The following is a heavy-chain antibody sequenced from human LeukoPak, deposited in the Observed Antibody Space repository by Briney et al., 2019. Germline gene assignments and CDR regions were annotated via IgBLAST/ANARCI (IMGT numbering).Heavy chain of an antibody. D-gene: IGHD1-26*01. CDR3: ARAHTSIVGATTFDY. CDR2: IHSSGST. J-gene: IGHJ4*02. Sequence: SETLSLTCTVSGGSISSSSYYWGWIRQPPGKGLEWIGTIHSSGSTYNNPSLKSRVTISVDTSKNQFSLKLSSVTAADTAVYYCARAHTSIVGATTFDYWGQGTLVTVSS. V-gene: IGHV4-39*07. CDR1: GGSISSSSYY.